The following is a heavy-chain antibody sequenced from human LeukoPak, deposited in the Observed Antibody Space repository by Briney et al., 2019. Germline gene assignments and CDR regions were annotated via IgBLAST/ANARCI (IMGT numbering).Heavy chain of an antibody. D-gene: IGHD2-2*02. CDR3: ARDLSRYCSSTSCYRPDY. Sequence: ASVKVSCKASGYTFTGYYMHWVRQAPGQGLEWMGWINPNSGGTNYAQKFQGRVTMTWDTSISTAYMELSRLRSDDTAVYYCARDLSRYCSSTSCYRPDYWGQGTLVTVSS. J-gene: IGHJ4*02. V-gene: IGHV1-2*02. CDR1: GYTFTGYY. CDR2: INPNSGGT.